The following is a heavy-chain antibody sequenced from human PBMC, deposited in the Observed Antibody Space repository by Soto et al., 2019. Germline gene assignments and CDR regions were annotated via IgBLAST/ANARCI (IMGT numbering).Heavy chain of an antibody. CDR1: GYTFTSYG. V-gene: IGHV1-18*01. CDR3: ARQLYTGREDAFDI. D-gene: IGHD1-20*01. CDR2: ISAYNGNT. J-gene: IGHJ3*02. Sequence: QVQLVQSGAEVKKPGASVKVSCKASGYTFTSYGISWVRQAPGQGLEWMGWISAYNGNTNYAQKLQGRVTMTTDPLHGTTHMEVRRLRSGGTAVDFCARQLYTGREDAFDILGQGTMVTVSS.